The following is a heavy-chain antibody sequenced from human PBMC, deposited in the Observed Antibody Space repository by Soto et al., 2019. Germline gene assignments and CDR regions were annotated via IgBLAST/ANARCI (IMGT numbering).Heavy chain of an antibody. CDR1: GGSVSSGSYY. V-gene: IGHV4-61*01. CDR2: IYYSGST. J-gene: IGHJ4*02. Sequence: SETLSLTCTVSGGSVSSGSYYWSWIRQPPGKGLEWIGYIYYSGSTNYNPSLKRRVTISVDTSKNQYSLKLSSVTAADTAVYYGARILGPSRGDTETDYWGQGTLVTVSS. CDR3: ARILGPSRGDTETDY. D-gene: IGHD5-18*01.